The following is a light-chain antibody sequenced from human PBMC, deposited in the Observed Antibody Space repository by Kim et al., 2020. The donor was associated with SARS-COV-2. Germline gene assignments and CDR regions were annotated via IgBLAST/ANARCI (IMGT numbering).Light chain of an antibody. V-gene: IGLV2-14*03. CDR2: DVN. CDR3: RSFTRTNTYV. J-gene: IGLJ1*01. CDR1: ANDIGKYDY. Sequence: QSITISCTGTANDIGKYDYVSWYQQRPGNAPKLIIYDVNNRPSGISSRFSGSKSGNTASLTVSELQAEDEASYYCRSFTRTNTYVFGPGTKVTVL.